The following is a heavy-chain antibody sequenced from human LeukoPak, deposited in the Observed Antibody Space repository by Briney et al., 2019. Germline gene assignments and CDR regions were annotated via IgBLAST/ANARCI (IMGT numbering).Heavy chain of an antibody. J-gene: IGHJ4*02. CDR2: ISSSSSYI. CDR3: ARVTRRDGSDY. CDR1: GFTFSSYS. Sequence: GGSLRLSCAASGFTFSSYSMNWVRQAPGKVLEWVSSISSSSSYIYYADSVKGRFTISRDNAKNSLYLQMNSLRAEDTAVYYCARVTRRDGSDYWGQGTLVTVSS. D-gene: IGHD5-24*01. V-gene: IGHV3-21*01.